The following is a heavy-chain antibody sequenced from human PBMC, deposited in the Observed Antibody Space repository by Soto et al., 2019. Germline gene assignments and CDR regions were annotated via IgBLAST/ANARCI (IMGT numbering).Heavy chain of an antibody. Sequence: PGGSLRLSCAASGFTFSSYWMSWVRQGPGKGPEWVANIKRDGSEKYYVDSVKGRFTISRDNAKNSLYLQMTSLRAEDTAVYHCAKSLSAIPGDSWGQGTLVTVSS. V-gene: IGHV3-7*05. J-gene: IGHJ4*02. D-gene: IGHD2-2*01. CDR3: AKSLSAIPGDS. CDR1: GFTFSSYW. CDR2: IKRDGSEK.